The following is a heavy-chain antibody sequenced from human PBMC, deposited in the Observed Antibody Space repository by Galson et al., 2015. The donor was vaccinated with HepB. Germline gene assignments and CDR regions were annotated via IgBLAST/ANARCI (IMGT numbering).Heavy chain of an antibody. CDR3: ARDKGGNDY. V-gene: IGHV1-2*02. Sequence: SVKVSCKASGYTFTGYYMHWVRQAPGQGLAWMGLINPNSGGTNYAQRFQGRVTMTRDTSISTAYLELSSLRSNDTAVYYCARDKGGNDYWGQGTLVTVSS. CDR2: INPNSGGT. CDR1: GYTFTGYY. J-gene: IGHJ4*02. D-gene: IGHD3-16*01.